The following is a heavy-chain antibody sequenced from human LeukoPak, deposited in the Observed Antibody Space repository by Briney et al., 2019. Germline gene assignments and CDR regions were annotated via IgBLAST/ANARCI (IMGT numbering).Heavy chain of an antibody. J-gene: IGHJ5*02. CDR3: AKDPSYSESPGRLFDP. CDR2: ISGSGGST. D-gene: IGHD1-26*01. Sequence: GGSLRLSCAASGFTFSSYAMSWVRRAPGKGLEWVSAISGSGGSTYYADSVKGRFTISRDNSKNTLYLQMNSLRAEDTAVYYCAKDPSYSESPGRLFDPWGQGTLVTVSS. CDR1: GFTFSSYA. V-gene: IGHV3-23*01.